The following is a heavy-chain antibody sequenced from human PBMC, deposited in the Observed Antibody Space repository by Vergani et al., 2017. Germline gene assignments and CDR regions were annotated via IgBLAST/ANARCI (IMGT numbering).Heavy chain of an antibody. CDR2: IKLDGSEK. Sequence: ELQLVESGGGLVQPGGSLRLSCAASVFTFSSYLMSWFRQPPGKGLEWVANIKLDGSEKYYVDSVKARLTISRDNAKNSLYLQMNSLRAEDPAVYYCARDATRYSSRWDAFDSWGQGTMVTVSS. D-gene: IGHD6-13*01. CDR1: VFTFSSYL. V-gene: IGHV3-7*01. CDR3: ARDATRYSSRWDAFDS. J-gene: IGHJ3*02.